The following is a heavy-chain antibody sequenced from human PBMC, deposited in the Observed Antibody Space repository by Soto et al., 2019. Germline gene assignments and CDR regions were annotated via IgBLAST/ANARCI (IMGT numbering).Heavy chain of an antibody. CDR3: ARSIAVAGLYFDY. V-gene: IGHV4-39*01. J-gene: IGHJ4*02. CDR2: IYYSGST. CDR1: DGSIGSSSYY. D-gene: IGHD6-19*01. Sequence: SETLSLTCTVSDGSIGSSSYYWGWIRQPPGKGLEWIGSIYYSGSTYYNPSLKSRVTISVDTSKYQFSLKLSSVTAADTAVYYCARSIAVAGLYFDYSGQGTLVTVS.